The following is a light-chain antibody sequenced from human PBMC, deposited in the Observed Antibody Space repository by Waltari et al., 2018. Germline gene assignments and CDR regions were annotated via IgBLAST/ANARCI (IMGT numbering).Light chain of an antibody. CDR2: GSS. V-gene: IGKV3-20*01. CDR1: QTITGSW. Sequence: EIVLTQSPGTLSVSPGERVTVSCRASQTITGSWLTWYHQKPGQAPRLLIYGSSNRAPGIPDRFSGSGSGTEFTLTISRLEPEDSAVYYCQQYDGSVVTFGGGTKVESK. J-gene: IGKJ4*01. CDR3: QQYDGSVVT.